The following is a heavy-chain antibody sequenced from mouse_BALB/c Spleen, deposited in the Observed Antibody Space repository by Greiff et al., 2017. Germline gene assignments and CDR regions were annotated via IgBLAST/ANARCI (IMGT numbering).Heavy chain of an antibody. J-gene: IGHJ4*01. V-gene: IGHV6-6*02. Sequence: EVQVVESGGGLVQPGGSMKLSCVASGFTFSNYWMNWVRQSPEKGLEWVAEIRLKSNNYATHYAESVKGRFTISRDDSKSSVYLQMNNLRAEDTGIYYCTARLYYAMDYWGQGTSVTVSS. D-gene: IGHD1-2*01. CDR2: IRLKSNNYAT. CDR3: TARLYYAMDY. CDR1: GFTFSNYW.